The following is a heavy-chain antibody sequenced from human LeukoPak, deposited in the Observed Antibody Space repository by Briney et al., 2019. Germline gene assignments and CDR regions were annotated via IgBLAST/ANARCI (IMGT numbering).Heavy chain of an antibody. CDR3: ARGGIDIVTVPVSNWFDP. J-gene: IGHJ5*02. D-gene: IGHD2/OR15-2a*01. Sequence: ASVKVSCKASGYTFINYGITWVRQAPGHGLEWMGWSSPYNGKTNYAQKLHGGVTINTDTSTNPAYLELAGLRSDGTAVYYCARGGIDIVTVPVSNWFDPWGQGNLVPVSS. CDR2: SSPYNGKT. CDR1: GYTFINYG. V-gene: IGHV1-18*01.